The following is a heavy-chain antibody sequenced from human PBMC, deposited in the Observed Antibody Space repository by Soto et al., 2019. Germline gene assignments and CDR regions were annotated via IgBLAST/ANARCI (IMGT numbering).Heavy chain of an antibody. J-gene: IGHJ6*03. Sequence: ASVKVSGKASGYTFTGYYMHCVRQAPGQGLEWMGWINPNSGGTNYAQKFQGWVTMTRDTSISTAYMELSRLRSDDTAVYYCARSLTIFGVVTEPDYYMDVWGKGTTVTVSS. D-gene: IGHD3-3*01. V-gene: IGHV1-2*04. CDR1: GYTFTGYY. CDR2: INPNSGGT. CDR3: ARSLTIFGVVTEPDYYMDV.